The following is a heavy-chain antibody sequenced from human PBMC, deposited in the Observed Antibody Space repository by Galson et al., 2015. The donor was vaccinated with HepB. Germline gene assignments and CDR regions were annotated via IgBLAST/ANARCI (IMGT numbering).Heavy chain of an antibody. J-gene: IGHJ6*02. V-gene: IGHV5-51*01. CDR1: GYIFTDYW. D-gene: IGHD6-19*01. CDR2: VYPGDSDT. CDR3: ARHEREAGTRYYGMDV. Sequence: SGAEVKKPGESLKISCKASGYIFTDYWIGWVRQIPGRGLEWMGIVYPGDSDTRHSPSFQGQVTISADKSITTAYLQWRSLKASDTGMYYCARHEREAGTRYYGMDVWGQGTTVSLSS.